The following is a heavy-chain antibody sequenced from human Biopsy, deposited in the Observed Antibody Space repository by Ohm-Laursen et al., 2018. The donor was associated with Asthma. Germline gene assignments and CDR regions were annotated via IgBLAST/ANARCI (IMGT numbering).Heavy chain of an antibody. CDR2: VSYDGGVA. CDR3: AKRRGYSDLTDFDH. J-gene: IGHJ4*02. CDR1: GFVFRSHA. V-gene: IGHV3-30*18. D-gene: IGHD3-3*01. Sequence: SLRLSCSASGFVFRSHAMHWVRQAPGKGLEWVAVVSYDGGVAHYADSMKGRFTISRDNAKSTLYLQMNRLRTDDTAVYYCAKRRGYSDLTDFDHWGQGTLATVSS.